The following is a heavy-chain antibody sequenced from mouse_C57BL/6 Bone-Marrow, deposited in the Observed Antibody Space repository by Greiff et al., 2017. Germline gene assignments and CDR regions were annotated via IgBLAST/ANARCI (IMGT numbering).Heavy chain of an antibody. CDR1: GFTFSDYY. D-gene: IGHD2-4*01. Sequence: DVQLVESEGGLVQPGSSMKLSCTASGFTFSDYYMAWVRQVPEKGLEWVANINYDGSSTYYLDSLKSRFIISRDNAKNILYLQMSSMKSEDTATYYCARDRGDYDGFPYCFDYWGQGTTLTVSS. J-gene: IGHJ2*01. CDR2: INYDGSST. CDR3: ARDRGDYDGFPYCFDY. V-gene: IGHV5-16*01.